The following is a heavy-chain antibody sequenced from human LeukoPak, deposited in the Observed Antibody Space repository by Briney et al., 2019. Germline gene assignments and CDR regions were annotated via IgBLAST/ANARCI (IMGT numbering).Heavy chain of an antibody. Sequence: GGSLRLSCAASGFTFSSYSMNWVRQAPGKGLEWVSYISSSSSTIYYADSVKGRFTISRDNSKNTLYLQMNSLRAEDTAVYYCARTDTAMAGGFDYWGQGTLVTVSS. J-gene: IGHJ4*02. CDR1: GFTFSSYS. CDR3: ARTDTAMAGGFDY. CDR2: ISSSSSTI. D-gene: IGHD5-18*01. V-gene: IGHV3-48*01.